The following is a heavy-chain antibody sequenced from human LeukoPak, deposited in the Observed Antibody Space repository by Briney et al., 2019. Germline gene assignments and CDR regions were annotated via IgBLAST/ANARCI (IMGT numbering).Heavy chain of an antibody. CDR2: IYPGDSDT. CDR1: GYSFTSYW. CDR3: ASGLITIFGVAPGAFDI. Sequence: GKSLKISCKGSGYSFTSYWIGWVRQMPGKGLEWMGIIYPGDSDTRYSPSFQGQVTISADKSISTAYLQWSSLKASDTAMYYCASGLITIFGVAPGAFDIWGQGTMVTVSS. J-gene: IGHJ3*02. D-gene: IGHD3-3*01. V-gene: IGHV5-51*01.